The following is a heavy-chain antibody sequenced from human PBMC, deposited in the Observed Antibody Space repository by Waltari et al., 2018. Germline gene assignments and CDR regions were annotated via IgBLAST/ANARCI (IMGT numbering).Heavy chain of an antibody. Sequence: QVQLQQWGAGLLKPSETLSLTCAVYGGSFSGYYWSWIRQPPGKGLEWIGEINHSGSTNYNPSRKSRVTISVDTSKNQFSLKLSSVTAADTAVYYCARLSITMVQGVIIAYFQHWGQGTLVTVSS. CDR2: INHSGST. D-gene: IGHD3-10*01. J-gene: IGHJ1*01. CDR1: GGSFSGYY. CDR3: ARLSITMVQGVIIAYFQH. V-gene: IGHV4-34*01.